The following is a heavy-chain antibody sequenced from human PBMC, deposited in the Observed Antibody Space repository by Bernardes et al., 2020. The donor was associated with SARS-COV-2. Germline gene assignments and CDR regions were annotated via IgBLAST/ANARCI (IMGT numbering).Heavy chain of an antibody. CDR3: ARGIVVVPAAMGEGYYYYYGMDV. J-gene: IGHJ6*02. D-gene: IGHD2-2*01. V-gene: IGHV1-18*04. Sequence: ASVKVSCKASGYTFTSYGISWVRQAPGQGLEWMGWISAYNGNTNYAQKLQGRVTMTTDTSTSTAYMELRSLRSDDTAVYYCARGIVVVPAAMGEGYYYYYGMDVWGQGTTVTVSS. CDR1: GYTFTSYG. CDR2: ISAYNGNT.